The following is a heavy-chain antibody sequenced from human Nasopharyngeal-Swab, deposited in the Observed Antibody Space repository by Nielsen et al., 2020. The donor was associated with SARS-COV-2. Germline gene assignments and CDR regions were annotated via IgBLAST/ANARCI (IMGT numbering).Heavy chain of an antibody. J-gene: IGHJ6*02. CDR2: ISAYNGNT. CDR3: ARNLQRLDHFYSYGLDV. V-gene: IGHV1-18*01. D-gene: IGHD3-3*01. CDR1: GYTFTSYG. Sequence: ASVKVSCKASGYTFTSYGISWVRQAPGQGLEWMGWISAYNGNTNYAQKLQGGVTMTTDTSTSTAYMELSSLISEDTAVYYCARNLQRLDHFYSYGLDVWGQGTSVTVSS.